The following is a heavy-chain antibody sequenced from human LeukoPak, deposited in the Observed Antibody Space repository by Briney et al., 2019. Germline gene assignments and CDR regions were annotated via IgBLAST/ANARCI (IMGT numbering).Heavy chain of an antibody. V-gene: IGHV1-46*03. CDR2: TNPGGGST. CDR3: VTRGWIGRAALFDY. D-gene: IGHD5-12*01. CDR1: VYTFISYY. J-gene: IGHJ4*02. Sequence: GASVKVSFKATVYTFISYYRHWLGPPPGQGLEWMGITNPGGGSTTYAQKFQGRVTMTRDRSTSTVYMLQSNLRYNDAAVYYCVTRGWIGRAALFDYWGQGTPVTVSS.